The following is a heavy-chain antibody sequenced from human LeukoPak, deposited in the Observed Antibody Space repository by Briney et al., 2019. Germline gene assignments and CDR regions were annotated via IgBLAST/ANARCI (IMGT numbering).Heavy chain of an antibody. J-gene: IGHJ3*02. CDR2: IRTSGSTI. Sequence: GGSLRLSCAASVFTFSHYEMTWVRQAPGKGLEWVSHIRTSGSTIYNADSVKGRFTISTDNAKNSLYLQMNSLRAEDTAVYYCARARTRFCSGGSCYSGYAFDIWGQGTMVTVSS. D-gene: IGHD2-15*01. V-gene: IGHV3-48*03. CDR1: VFTFSHYE. CDR3: ARARTRFCSGGSCYSGYAFDI.